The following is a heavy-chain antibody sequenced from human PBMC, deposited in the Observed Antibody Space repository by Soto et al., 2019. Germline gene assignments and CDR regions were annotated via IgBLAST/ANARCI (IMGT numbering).Heavy chain of an antibody. CDR3: VQSRCGGDCLQSYSSHSYYGLDV. V-gene: IGHV2-5*02. J-gene: IGHJ6*02. Sequence: QITLKESGPTLVKPTQTLTLTCTFSGLSLSTTGVGVGWIRQPPGKALEWLALIYWDDDKRYSPSLKSRLTITKDTSKNQVVLTMTNMYPVDTATYYCVQSRCGGDCLQSYSSHSYYGLDVWGQGTTVTVSS. CDR1: GLSLSTTGVG. D-gene: IGHD2-21*02. CDR2: IYWDDDK.